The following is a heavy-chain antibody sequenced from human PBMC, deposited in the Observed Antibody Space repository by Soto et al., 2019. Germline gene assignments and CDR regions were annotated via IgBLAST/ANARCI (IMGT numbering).Heavy chain of an antibody. Sequence: SETLSLTCAVSGGSISSGGYSWSWIRQPPGKGLEWIGYSYHSGSPYYNPSLKSRVTISVDRSKNQFSLKLSSVTAADTAVYYHGRVHDYWGQGTLVPVSS. V-gene: IGHV4-30-2*01. CDR2: SYHSGSP. CDR3: GRVHDY. CDR1: GGSISSGGYS. J-gene: IGHJ4*02.